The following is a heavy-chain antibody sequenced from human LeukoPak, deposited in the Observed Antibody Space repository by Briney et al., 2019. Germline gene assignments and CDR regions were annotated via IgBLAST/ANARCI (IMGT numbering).Heavy chain of an antibody. Sequence: GGSLRLSCAASGFTVSSNYMSWVRQAPGKGLEWVSVIYSGGSTYYADSVKGRFTISRDNSKNTLYLQMNSLRAEDTAVYYCARDYYGSGSSPYYYYYGMDVWGQGTTVTVSS. CDR2: IYSGGST. CDR1: GFTVSSNY. J-gene: IGHJ6*02. D-gene: IGHD3-10*01. CDR3: ARDYYGSGSSPYYYYYGMDV. V-gene: IGHV3-66*01.